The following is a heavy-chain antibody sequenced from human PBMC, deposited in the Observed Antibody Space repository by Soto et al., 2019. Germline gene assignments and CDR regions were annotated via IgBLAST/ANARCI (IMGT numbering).Heavy chain of an antibody. CDR2: IYYSGST. D-gene: IGHD1-1*01. J-gene: IGHJ4*02. CDR3: ARRHERYFDY. CDR1: GGSISSGGYS. V-gene: IGHV4-30-2*03. Sequence: SETLSLTCAVSGGSISSGGYSWSWIRQPPGKGLEWIGSIYYSGSTYYNPSLKSRVTISVDTSKNQFSLKLSSVTAADTAVYYCARRHERYFDYWGQGTLVTVSS.